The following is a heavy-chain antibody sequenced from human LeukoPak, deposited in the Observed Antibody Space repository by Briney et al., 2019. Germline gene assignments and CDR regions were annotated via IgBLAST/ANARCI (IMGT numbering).Heavy chain of an antibody. CDR3: AKDGLYYDGSAHVYYFDY. CDR2: STGSGDYT. CDR1: GFTFSGCA. Sequence: GGSLRLSCAASGFTFSGCAMTWVRQAPGKGLEWVSSTGSGDYTYYIDSVKGRFTISRDNSKNILYLQMNSLRGEDTALYYCAKDGLYYDGSAHVYYFDYWGQGTLVAVSS. J-gene: IGHJ4*02. D-gene: IGHD3-22*01. V-gene: IGHV3-23*01.